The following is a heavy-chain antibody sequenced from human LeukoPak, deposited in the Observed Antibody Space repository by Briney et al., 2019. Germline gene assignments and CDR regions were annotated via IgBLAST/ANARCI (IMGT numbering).Heavy chain of an antibody. CDR1: GFTFSSYA. V-gene: IGHV3-23*01. Sequence: GGSLRLSCAASGFTFSSYAVSWVRQAPGKGLEWVSSISGNGGSTYYADSVKGRFTISRDNSKNTLYLQVNSLRAEDTAVYYCAKGGGNWYFDLWGRGALVTVSS. CDR2: ISGNGGST. CDR3: AKGGGNWYFDL. J-gene: IGHJ2*01. D-gene: IGHD3-16*01.